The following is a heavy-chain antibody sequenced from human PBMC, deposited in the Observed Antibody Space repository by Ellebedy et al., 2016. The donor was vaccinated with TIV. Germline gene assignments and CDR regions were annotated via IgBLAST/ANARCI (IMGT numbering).Heavy chain of an antibody. J-gene: IGHJ4*02. CDR3: ARVFVRGYYPRYYFDF. D-gene: IGHD3-3*01. V-gene: IGHV3-53*01. CDR1: GFSITYNY. Sequence: GESLKISXAASGFSITYNYMTWARRAPGKGLEWVSVIYADGSTSYAESVKGRFTISRDRSKNIVYLQMNSLRVDDTAVCYCARVFVRGYYPRYYFDFWGQGTLVTVSS. CDR2: IYADGST.